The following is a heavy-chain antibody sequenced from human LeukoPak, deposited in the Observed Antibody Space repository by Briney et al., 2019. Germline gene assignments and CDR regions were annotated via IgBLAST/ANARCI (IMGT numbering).Heavy chain of an antibody. Sequence: SETLSLTCAVYGGSFSGYYWSRIRQPPGKGLEWIGEINHSGSTNYNPSLKSRVTISVDTSKNQFSLKLSSVAAADTAVYYCARVVAASYYYYYYMDVWGKGTTVTVSS. J-gene: IGHJ6*03. D-gene: IGHD2-15*01. CDR2: INHSGST. CDR3: ARVVAASYYYYYYMDV. V-gene: IGHV4-34*01. CDR1: GGSFSGYY.